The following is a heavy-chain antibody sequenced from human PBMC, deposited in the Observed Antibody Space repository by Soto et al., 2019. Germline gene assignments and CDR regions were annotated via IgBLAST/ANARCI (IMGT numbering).Heavy chain of an antibody. Sequence: PGESLKISCKGSGYSFTSYWIGWVRQMPGKGLEWMGIIYPGDSDTRYSPSFQGQVTISADKSISTAYLQWSSLKASDTAMYYCATSLQIVVVPAANFFYGMDVWGQGTTVTVS. V-gene: IGHV5-51*01. D-gene: IGHD2-2*01. CDR2: IYPGDSDT. CDR1: GYSFTSYW. CDR3: ATSLQIVVVPAANFFYGMDV. J-gene: IGHJ6*02.